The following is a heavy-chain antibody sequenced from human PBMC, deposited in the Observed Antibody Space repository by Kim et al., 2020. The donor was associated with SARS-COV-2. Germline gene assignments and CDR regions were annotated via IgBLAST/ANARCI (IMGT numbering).Heavy chain of an antibody. V-gene: IGHV4-34*01. Sequence: SETLSLTCAVYGGSFSGYYWSWIRQPPGKGLEWIGEINHSGSTNYNPSLKSRVTISVDTSKNQFSLKLSSVTAADTAVYYCARGRRSSSWYPNVGWFDPWGQGTPVTVPA. CDR3: ARGRRSSSWYPNVGWFDP. CDR1: GGSFSGYY. D-gene: IGHD6-13*01. J-gene: IGHJ5*02. CDR2: INHSGST.